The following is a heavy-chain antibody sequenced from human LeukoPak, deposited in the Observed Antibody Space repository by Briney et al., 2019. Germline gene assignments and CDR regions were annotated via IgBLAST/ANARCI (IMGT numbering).Heavy chain of an antibody. CDR1: GYTFTGYY. Sequence: ASVKVSCKASGYTFTGYYMHWVRQAPGQGLEWMGWINPNSGGTNYAQKFQGWVTMTRDTSISTAYMELSRLRSDGTAVYYCAREGYSGYDEAAFDIWGQGTMVTVSS. V-gene: IGHV1-2*04. CDR3: AREGYSGYDEAAFDI. CDR2: INPNSGGT. J-gene: IGHJ3*02. D-gene: IGHD5-12*01.